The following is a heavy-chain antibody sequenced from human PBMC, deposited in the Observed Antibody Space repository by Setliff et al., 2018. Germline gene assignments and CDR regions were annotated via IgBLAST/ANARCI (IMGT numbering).Heavy chain of an antibody. D-gene: IGHD5-18*01. CDR1: GGSVRGYY. J-gene: IGHJ4*02. V-gene: IGHV4-59*08. CDR3: ARLPPLHTPMALTFDY. Sequence: PSETLSLTCTVSGGSVRGYYWSWIRQPPGKGLEWIGYMYYSGDTNFNPSLKSRVTISVDTSKNQFSLELRSVTAADTAVYYCARLPPLHTPMALTFDYWGQGILVNVS. CDR2: MYYSGDT.